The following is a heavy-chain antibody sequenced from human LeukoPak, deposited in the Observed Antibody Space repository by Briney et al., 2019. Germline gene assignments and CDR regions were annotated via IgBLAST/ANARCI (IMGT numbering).Heavy chain of an antibody. CDR2: FHTSEGT. Sequence: KPSETLSLTCAVSGASVNTGTYFWTWVRQPAGKALEWIGRFHTSEGTHYNPSLESRVTTSVDTSKNHFSLEMTSVTAADTAVYYCASTVFGVTYNWLDPWGQGTLVTVSS. D-gene: IGHD3-3*01. J-gene: IGHJ5*02. CDR3: ASTVFGVTYNWLDP. V-gene: IGHV4-61*02. CDR1: GASVNTGTYF.